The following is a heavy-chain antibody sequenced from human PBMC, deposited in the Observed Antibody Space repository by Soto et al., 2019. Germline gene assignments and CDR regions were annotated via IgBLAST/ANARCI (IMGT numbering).Heavy chain of an antibody. CDR2: TRNKANSYTT. J-gene: IGHJ2*01. D-gene: IGHD3-10*01. V-gene: IGHV3-72*01. Sequence: EVQLVESGGGLVQPGGSLRLSCAASGFTFSDHYMDWVRQAPGKGLEWVGRTRNKANSYTTEYAASVKGRFTISRDDSKNSLYLQMNSLKTEDTAVYYCARVVASFWYFDLWGRGTLVTVSS. CDR3: ARVVASFWYFDL. CDR1: GFTFSDHY.